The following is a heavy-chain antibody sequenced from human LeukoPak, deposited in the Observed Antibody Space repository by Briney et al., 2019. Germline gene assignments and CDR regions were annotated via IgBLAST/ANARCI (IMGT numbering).Heavy chain of an antibody. D-gene: IGHD6-6*01. CDR1: GYTFTTYN. CDR2: ISGYNGNT. Sequence: GASVKVSCKASGYTFTTYNINWVRQAPGQGLEWMGWISGYNGNTNYAQKLQGRVTMTTDTSTSTAYMELRSLKSDDTAVYYCARDASIAARPPFYWGQGTLVTVSS. J-gene: IGHJ4*02. CDR3: ARDASIAARPPFY. V-gene: IGHV1-18*01.